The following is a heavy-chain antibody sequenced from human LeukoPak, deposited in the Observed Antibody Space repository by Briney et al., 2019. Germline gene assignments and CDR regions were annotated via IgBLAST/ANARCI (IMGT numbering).Heavy chain of an antibody. CDR1: GFTFSSYG. Sequence: GGSLRLSCAASGFTFSSYGMHWVRQAPGKGLEWVAVISYDGSNKYYADSVKGRFTISRDNSKNTLYLQMNSLRAEDTAVYYGAKDRTGDLVYWGQGTLVTVSS. V-gene: IGHV3-30*18. CDR2: ISYDGSNK. CDR3: AKDRTGDLVY. D-gene: IGHD7-27*01. J-gene: IGHJ4*02.